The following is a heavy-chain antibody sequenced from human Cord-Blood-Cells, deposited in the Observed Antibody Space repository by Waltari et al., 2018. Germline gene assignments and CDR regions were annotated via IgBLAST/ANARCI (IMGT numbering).Heavy chain of an antibody. CDR2: IYYSGST. CDR3: ASSLGDAFDI. J-gene: IGHJ3*02. D-gene: IGHD3-16*01. CDR1: GGSISSSSYY. Sequence: QLQLQESGPGLVKPSETLSLTCTVSGGSISSSSYYWGWTRQPQGKGLEWIGSIYYSGSTYYNPSLKSRVTISVDTSKNQFSLKLSSVTAADTAVYYCASSLGDAFDIWGQGTMVTVSS. V-gene: IGHV4-39*01.